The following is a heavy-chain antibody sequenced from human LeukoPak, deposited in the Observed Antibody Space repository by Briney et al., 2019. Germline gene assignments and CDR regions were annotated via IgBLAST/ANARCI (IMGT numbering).Heavy chain of an antibody. CDR3: ARGMGIADNWFDP. CDR2: IIPILGIA. J-gene: IGHJ5*02. Sequence: ASVKVSCKASGGTFSSYAISWVRQASGQGLEWMGRIIPILGIANYAQKFQGRVTITADKSTSTAYMVLSSLRSEDTAVYYCARGMGIADNWFDPWGQGTLVTVSS. D-gene: IGHD6-13*01. V-gene: IGHV1-69*04. CDR1: GGTFSSYA.